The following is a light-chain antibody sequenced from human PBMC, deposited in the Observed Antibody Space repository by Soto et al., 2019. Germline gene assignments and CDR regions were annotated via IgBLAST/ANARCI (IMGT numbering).Light chain of an antibody. CDR3: QEYNNWPLLT. J-gene: IGKJ5*01. Sequence: DIVMTQSPATLSVAPGERATLSCRASQSVNSKLAWYQQKPGQSPRLVIYHASTRATGIPARFSGSGSGTEFTLTISSLQSEDFAVYYCQEYNNWPLLTFGQGTRLEIK. CDR1: QSVNSK. V-gene: IGKV3D-15*01. CDR2: HAS.